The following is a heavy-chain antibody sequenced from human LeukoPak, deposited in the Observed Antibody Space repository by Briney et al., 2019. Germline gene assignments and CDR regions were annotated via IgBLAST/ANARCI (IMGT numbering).Heavy chain of an antibody. CDR3: ARTRPQDYATSYMDV. V-gene: IGHV4-59*08. D-gene: IGHD1-26*01. CDR1: GHYISSDY. Sequence: SDTLSLTCNVSGHYISSDYWRWLRQTPGKGLAWIGFIFHSGTTDYNPSLQSRATISIDTSRKSFSLKLLSVTAADTAVYYCARTRPQDYATSYMDVWGTGATVTVSS. CDR2: IFHSGTT. J-gene: IGHJ6*03.